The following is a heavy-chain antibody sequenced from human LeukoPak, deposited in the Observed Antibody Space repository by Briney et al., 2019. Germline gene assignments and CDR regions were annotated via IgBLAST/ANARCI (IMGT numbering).Heavy chain of an antibody. V-gene: IGHV3-23*01. CDR2: ISASGNST. D-gene: IGHD6-19*01. CDR1: GFTFSSYA. CDR3: ARLPNYPTGWLNWFDP. J-gene: IGHJ5*02. Sequence: GGSLRLSCAASGFTFSSYAMSCVRHAPGKGLECVSGISASGNSTYYADSVKGRFTISRDNSKNTLYLRMNSLRAEDTALYYCARLPNYPTGWLNWFDPWGQGTLVTGSS.